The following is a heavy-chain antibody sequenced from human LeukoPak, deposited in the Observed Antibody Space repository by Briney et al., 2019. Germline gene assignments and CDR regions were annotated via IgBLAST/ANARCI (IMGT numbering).Heavy chain of an antibody. CDR1: GFTFNNYA. D-gene: IGHD3-16*01. Sequence: PGGSLRLSCAASGFTFNNYAMSWVRQAPEKGPEWVSALSGSGSSTYSADSVKGRFTISRDNSKNALYPQMNSLRAEDTAVYYCAKPYYESPAWGQGTMVTVSS. CDR3: AKPYYESPA. J-gene: IGHJ5*02. V-gene: IGHV3-23*01. CDR2: LSGSGSST.